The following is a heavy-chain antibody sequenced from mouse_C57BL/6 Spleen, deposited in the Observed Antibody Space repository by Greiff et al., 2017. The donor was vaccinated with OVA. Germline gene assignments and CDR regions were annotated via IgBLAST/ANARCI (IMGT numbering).Heavy chain of an antibody. D-gene: IGHD2-10*01. V-gene: IGHV1-53*01. CDR3: ARSLLFYYAMDY. CDR2: INPSNGGT. Sequence: VQLQQSGTELVKPGASVKLSCKASGYTFTSYWMHWVKQRPGQGLEWIGNINPSNGGTNYNEKFKSKATLTVDKSSSTAYMQLSSLTSEDSAVYYCARSLLFYYAMDYWGQGTSVTVSS. J-gene: IGHJ4*01. CDR1: GYTFTSYW.